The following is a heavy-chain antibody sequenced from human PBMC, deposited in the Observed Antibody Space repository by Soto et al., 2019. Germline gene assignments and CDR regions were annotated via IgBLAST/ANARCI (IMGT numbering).Heavy chain of an antibody. D-gene: IGHD3-22*01. CDR1: GGSINSYY. V-gene: IGHV4-59*01. CDR3: ARTYDNSGPNSGGYAFDI. J-gene: IGHJ3*02. CDR2: FYKSGTT. Sequence: QAQLQESGPGLVKPSETMSFTCTAYGGSINSYYWSWIRQPPGKALECIAYFYKSGTTNYNPSLKSRVTISVDTSKNQFSLKLSSVTAADTAVFYCARTYDNSGPNSGGYAFDIWGQGTMLTVSS.